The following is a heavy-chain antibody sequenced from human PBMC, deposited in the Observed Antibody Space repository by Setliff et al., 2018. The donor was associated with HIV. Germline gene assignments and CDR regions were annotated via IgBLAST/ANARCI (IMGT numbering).Heavy chain of an antibody. V-gene: IGHV1-2*06. CDR2: INPNSGGT. CDR3: ARGGAIVRPYLNWFDP. D-gene: IGHD1-26*01. J-gene: IGHJ5*02. Sequence: ASVKVSCKASGYTFTSYGISWVRQAPGQGLEWMGRINPNSGGTNYAQKFQGRVSMTRDTSITTAYMELSGLRSDDTAVYYCARGGAIVRPYLNWFDPWGQGTLVTVSS. CDR1: GYTFTSYG.